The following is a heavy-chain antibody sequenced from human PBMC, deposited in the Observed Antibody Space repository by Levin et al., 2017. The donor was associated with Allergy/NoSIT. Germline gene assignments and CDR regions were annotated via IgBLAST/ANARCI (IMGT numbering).Heavy chain of an antibody. Sequence: SETLSLTCAVSGGSISSGGYSWSWIRQPPGKGLEWIGYIYHSGSTYYNPSLKSRVTISVDRSKNQFSLKLSSVTAADTAVYYCARSGYYRYFDLWGRGTLVTVSS. CDR3: ARSGYYRYFDL. J-gene: IGHJ2*01. V-gene: IGHV4-30-2*01. CDR1: GGSISSGGYS. D-gene: IGHD3-9*01. CDR2: IYHSGST.